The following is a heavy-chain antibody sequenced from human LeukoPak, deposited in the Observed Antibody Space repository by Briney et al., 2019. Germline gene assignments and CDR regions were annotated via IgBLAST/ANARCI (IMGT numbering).Heavy chain of an antibody. V-gene: IGHV4-4*07. CDR3: ARDARQELLAGGLDL. CDR1: GGSLGSNY. D-gene: IGHD3-10*01. CDR2: IHASGTT. Sequence: SETLSLTCTISGGSLGSNYWSWIRQPAGKGLEWIGRIHASGTTNYDPSLKWRVTMSVDTSKNQLSLKLKSVTAADTAVYYCARDARQELLAGGLDLWGQGTLVTVSS. J-gene: IGHJ4*02.